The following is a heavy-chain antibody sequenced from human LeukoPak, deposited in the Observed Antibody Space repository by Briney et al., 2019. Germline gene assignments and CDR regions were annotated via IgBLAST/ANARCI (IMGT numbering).Heavy chain of an antibody. V-gene: IGHV4-61*02. CDR2: MYTSGST. D-gene: IGHD3-22*01. CDR1: GGSISSGNYY. Sequence: SETLSLTGTVSGGSISSGNYYWSWIRQPAGKALEWIGRMYTSGSTNYNPSLKSRVTISVDTSKNQFSLKLSSVTAADTAVYFCARGPYSYDSSGAFDIWGQGTMVTVSS. J-gene: IGHJ3*02. CDR3: ARGPYSYDSSGAFDI.